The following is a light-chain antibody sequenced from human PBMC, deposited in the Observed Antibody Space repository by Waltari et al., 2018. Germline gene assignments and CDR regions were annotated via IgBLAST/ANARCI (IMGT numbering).Light chain of an antibody. CDR2: KVS. Sequence: DVVLTQSPLSLPVTLGQPASISCRSSQSLVYSDGNTYLNWYQQTPGQSPRRLIYKVSSRDSGVPDRFSGSGSGTDFILKISRVEAEDVGVYYCMQGTHWPPVYTFGQGTKLRSN. CDR3: MQGTHWPPVYT. CDR1: QSLVYSDGNTY. V-gene: IGKV2-30*01. J-gene: IGKJ2*01.